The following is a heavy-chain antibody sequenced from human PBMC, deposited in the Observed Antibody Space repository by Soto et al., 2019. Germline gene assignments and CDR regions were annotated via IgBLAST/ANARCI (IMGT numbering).Heavy chain of an antibody. CDR3: ARTYGGFIDY. CDR1: GFTFSSYE. CDR2: ISSSGSTI. J-gene: IGHJ4*02. V-gene: IGHV3-48*03. Sequence: GGSLRLSCAASGFTFSSYEMNWVRQAPGKGLEWVSYISSSGSTIYYADSVKGRFTISRDNAKNSLYLQMNSLRAEDTAVYDCARTYGGFIDYWGQGTLVTVSS. D-gene: IGHD5-12*01.